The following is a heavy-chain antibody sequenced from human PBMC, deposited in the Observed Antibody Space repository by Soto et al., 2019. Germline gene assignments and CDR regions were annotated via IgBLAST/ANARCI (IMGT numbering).Heavy chain of an antibody. Sequence: QVQLVQSGAEVKKPGSSVKVSCKASGGTFSSYTISWVRQAPGQGLEWMGRIIPILGLANYAQRFQGRVTITGDKSTSTAYVGLSSLRSEDTAVYYCARAGRLGYCRSSSCYDALDMWGQGTMVTVSS. V-gene: IGHV1-69*02. D-gene: IGHD2-2*01. CDR1: GGTFSSYT. J-gene: IGHJ3*02. CDR2: IIPILGLA. CDR3: ARAGRLGYCRSSSCYDALDM.